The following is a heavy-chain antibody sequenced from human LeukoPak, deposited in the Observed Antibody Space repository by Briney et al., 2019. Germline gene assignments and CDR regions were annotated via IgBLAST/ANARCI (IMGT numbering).Heavy chain of an antibody. Sequence: GASVKVSCKASGYTFTSYDINWVRQAPGQGLEWMGGIIPIFGTANYAQKFQGRVTITADESTSTAYMELSSLRSEDTAVYYCARDLWDYYDSSGLPWWGQGTLVTVSS. CDR1: GYTFTSYD. J-gene: IGHJ4*02. V-gene: IGHV1-69*13. CDR2: IIPIFGTA. D-gene: IGHD3-22*01. CDR3: ARDLWDYYDSSGLPW.